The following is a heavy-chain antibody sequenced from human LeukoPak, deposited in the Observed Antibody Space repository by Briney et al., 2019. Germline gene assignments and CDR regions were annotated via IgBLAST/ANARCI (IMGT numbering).Heavy chain of an antibody. Sequence: KPGGSLRLSCAASGFTFSSYSMNWVRQAPGKGLEWASSIIGSTSYIYYADSVKGRFTISRDNAKNSLYLQMNSLRAEDTAVYYCARRYYYDSSGYPPYYFDYWGQGTLVTVSS. CDR2: IIGSTSYI. CDR3: ARRYYYDSSGYPPYYFDY. J-gene: IGHJ4*02. V-gene: IGHV3-21*01. D-gene: IGHD3-22*01. CDR1: GFTFSSYS.